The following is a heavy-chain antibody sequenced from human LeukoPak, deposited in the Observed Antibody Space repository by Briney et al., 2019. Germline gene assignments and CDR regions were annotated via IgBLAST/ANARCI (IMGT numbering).Heavy chain of an antibody. D-gene: IGHD3-22*01. CDR3: ARRGSGYLYDAFDI. V-gene: IGHV4-38-2*02. J-gene: IGHJ3*02. CDR1: GYSISSGYY. CDR2: IYHSGST. Sequence: SETLSLTCTVSGYSISSGYYWGWIRQPPGKGLEWIGSIYHSGSTYYNPSLKSRVTISVDTSKNQFSLKLSSVTAADTAVYYCARRGSGYLYDAFDIWGQGTMVTVSS.